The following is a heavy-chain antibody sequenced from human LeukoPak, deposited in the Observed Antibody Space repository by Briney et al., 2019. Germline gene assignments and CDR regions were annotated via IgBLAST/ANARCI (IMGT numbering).Heavy chain of an antibody. CDR2: INHSGST. D-gene: IGHD1-7*01. CDR1: GGSISSGDYY. Sequence: SETLSLTCTVSGGSISSGDYYWSWIRQPPGKGLEWIGEINHSGSTNYNPSLKSRVTISVDTSKNQFSLKLSSVTAADTAVYYCARSELYNWNSGWFDPWGQGTLVTVSS. V-gene: IGHV4-39*07. CDR3: ARSELYNWNSGWFDP. J-gene: IGHJ5*02.